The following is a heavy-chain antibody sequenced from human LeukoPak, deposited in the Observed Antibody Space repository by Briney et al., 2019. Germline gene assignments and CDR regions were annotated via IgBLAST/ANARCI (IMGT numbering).Heavy chain of an antibody. Sequence: GGSLRLSCAASGFTFSSYNMNWVRQAPGEGLEWVSSISSSRSYISYADSVKGRFTISRDNAKNTLYLQMNSLRAEDTAVYYCARRAAALDAFDIWGQGTMVTVSS. CDR3: ARRAAALDAFDI. CDR2: ISSSRSYI. D-gene: IGHD6-13*01. V-gene: IGHV3-21*01. CDR1: GFTFSSYN. J-gene: IGHJ3*02.